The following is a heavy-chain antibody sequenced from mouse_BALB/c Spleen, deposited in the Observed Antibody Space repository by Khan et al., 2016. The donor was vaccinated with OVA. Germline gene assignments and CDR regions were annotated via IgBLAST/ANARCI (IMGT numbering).Heavy chain of an antibody. CDR3: ARGYDFFAS. D-gene: IGHD2-14*01. Sequence: EVQLQQSGPDLVKPGASVKLSCKASGYSFTLYYMSWVKQSHGKSLEWIRRVNPNTDNINYNEEFKGKAILTVDKSSNTAYMELRSLTSEDSAVYFCARGYDFFASWGQGTLVTVSA. J-gene: IGHJ3*01. CDR2: VNPNTDNI. CDR1: GYSFTLYY. V-gene: IGHV1-26*01.